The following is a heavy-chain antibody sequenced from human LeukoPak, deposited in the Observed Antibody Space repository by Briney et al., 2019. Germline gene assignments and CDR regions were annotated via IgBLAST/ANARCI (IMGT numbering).Heavy chain of an antibody. CDR3: ASVRYQLGYCSSTSCYSFDY. V-gene: IGHV1-69*13. Sequence: GASVKVSCKASGGTFSSYAISWVRQAPGQWLEWMGWIIPIFGTANYAQKFQSRVTISADESTSTAYMELSSLRSEDTAVYYCASVRYQLGYCSSTSCYSFDYWGQGTLVTVSS. J-gene: IGHJ4*02. CDR1: GGTFSSYA. D-gene: IGHD2-2*02. CDR2: IIPIFGTA.